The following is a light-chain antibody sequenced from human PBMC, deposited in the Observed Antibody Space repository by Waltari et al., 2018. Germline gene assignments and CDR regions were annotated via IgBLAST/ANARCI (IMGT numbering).Light chain of an antibody. J-gene: IGKJ1*01. V-gene: IGKV3-15*01. Sequence: IVMTQSPATLSVSPGEGATLSCRASQSINSNVAWFQQKPGQSPRLLIYVASTRATGVPARFSGIGSGTDFTLTISSLQSEDSATYYCQQYNNGPPETFGQGTKVEIK. CDR3: QQYNNGPPET. CDR1: QSINSN. CDR2: VAS.